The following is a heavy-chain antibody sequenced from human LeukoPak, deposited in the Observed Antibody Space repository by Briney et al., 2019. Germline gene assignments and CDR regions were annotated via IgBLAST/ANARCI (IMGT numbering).Heavy chain of an antibody. Sequence: SETLSLTCAVYGGSFSGYYWSWIRQPPGKGLEWIGEINHSGSTNYNPSLKSRVTISVDTSKNQFSLKLSSVTAADTAVYYCARGGRLFGVVKGYHYYMDVWGKGTTVTVSS. CDR1: GGSFSGYY. CDR3: ARGGRLFGVVKGYHYYMDV. V-gene: IGHV4-34*01. D-gene: IGHD3-3*01. J-gene: IGHJ6*03. CDR2: INHSGST.